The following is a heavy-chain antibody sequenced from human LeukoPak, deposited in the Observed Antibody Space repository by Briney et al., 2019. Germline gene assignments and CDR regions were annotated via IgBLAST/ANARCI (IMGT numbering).Heavy chain of an antibody. Sequence: SETLSLTCTVSGDSMNNANYYYNWIRQRPEKGLEWIGHIFYTGNTYYDPSLARRVTISVDTSERQFSLNLASVTAADTAIYFCARGRVDCTYGVCTKYFFDNWGQGTLVTVSS. CDR2: IFYTGNT. D-gene: IGHD2-8*01. V-gene: IGHV4-31*03. CDR1: GDSMNNANYY. J-gene: IGHJ4*02. CDR3: ARGRVDCTYGVCTKYFFDN.